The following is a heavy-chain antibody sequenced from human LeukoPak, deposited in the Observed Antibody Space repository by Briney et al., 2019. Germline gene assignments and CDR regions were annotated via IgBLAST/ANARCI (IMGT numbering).Heavy chain of an antibody. CDR3: AGDKYGTDF. CDR2: IYYSGST. J-gene: IGHJ4*02. D-gene: IGHD3-10*01. Sequence: KPSETLSLTCTVSGGSISSYYWSWIRQPPGKGLEWIGFIYYSGSTNYNPSLKSRVTMSVDTSKNQFSLKLSSVTAADTAVYYCAGDKYGTDFWGQGTLVTVSS. CDR1: GGSISSYY. V-gene: IGHV4-59*01.